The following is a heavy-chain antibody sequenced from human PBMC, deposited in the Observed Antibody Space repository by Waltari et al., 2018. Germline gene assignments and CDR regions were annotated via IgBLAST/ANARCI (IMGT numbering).Heavy chain of an antibody. CDR2: ISWNRGSI. V-gene: IGHV3-9*01. CDR1: GFTFDDYA. D-gene: IGHD2-8*01. J-gene: IGHJ5*02. CDR3: AKGLMVYAGWFDP. Sequence: EVQLVESGGGLVQPGRSLRLSCAASGFTFDDYAMHWVRQAPGKGLEWVSGISWNRGSIGYADSVKGRFTISRDNAKNSLYLQMNSLRAEDTALYYCAKGLMVYAGWFDPWGQGTLVTVSS.